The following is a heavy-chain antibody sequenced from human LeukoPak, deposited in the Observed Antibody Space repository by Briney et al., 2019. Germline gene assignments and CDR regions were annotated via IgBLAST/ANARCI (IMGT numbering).Heavy chain of an antibody. V-gene: IGHV1-2*02. Sequence: ASVKVSCKASGYTFTGYYMHWVRQAPGQGLEWMGWINPNSGGTNYAQKFQGRVTMTRDTSISTAYMEPSRLRSDDTAAYYCRVVITTGIDYWGQGTLVTVSS. D-gene: IGHD3-22*01. CDR2: INPNSGGT. CDR3: RVVITTGIDY. CDR1: GYTFTGYY. J-gene: IGHJ4*02.